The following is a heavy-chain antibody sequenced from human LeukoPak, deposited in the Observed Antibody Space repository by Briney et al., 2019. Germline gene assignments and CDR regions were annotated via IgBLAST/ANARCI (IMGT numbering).Heavy chain of an antibody. CDR3: AKDMNSYGSGSSYNPWGPFDS. V-gene: IGHV3-9*01. J-gene: IGHJ4*02. CDR2: IAWNSGNT. CDR1: GFTFA. D-gene: IGHD3-10*01. Sequence: SLRLSRAASGFTFAMHWVRQAPGKGLEWVSGIAWNSGNTGFADSVKGRFTISRDNAENSLSLQMNSLTPEDTAFYFCAKDMNSYGSGSSYNPWGPFDSWGQGTLVTVSS.